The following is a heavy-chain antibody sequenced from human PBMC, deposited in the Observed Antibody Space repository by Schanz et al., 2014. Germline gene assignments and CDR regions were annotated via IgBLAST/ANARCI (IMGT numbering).Heavy chain of an antibody. D-gene: IGHD1-1*01. J-gene: IGHJ6*03. CDR2: IYSTGST. Sequence: QVQLQESGPGLVKPSQTLSLTCTVSGGSISSGSYYWSWIRQPAGKGLEWIGRIYSTGSTNYNPPIKSKVPISKDTSKNHFSRKLTSVTAADTAVYFCARGNNDYFYYYMDVWGKGAAVTVSS. CDR3: ARGNNDYFYYYMDV. V-gene: IGHV4-61*02. CDR1: GGSISSGSYY.